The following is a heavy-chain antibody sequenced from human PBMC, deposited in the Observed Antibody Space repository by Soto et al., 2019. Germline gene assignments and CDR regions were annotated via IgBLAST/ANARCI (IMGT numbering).Heavy chain of an antibody. CDR3: ARGSEMATKNFDY. CDR1: GGTFSSYA. Sequence: SVKVSCKASGGTFSSYAISWVRQAPGQGLEWMGGIIPIFGTANYAQKFQGRVTITADESTSTAYMGLSSLRSEDTAVYYCARGSEMATKNFDYWGQGTLVTAPQ. CDR2: IIPIFGTA. V-gene: IGHV1-69*13. J-gene: IGHJ4*02. D-gene: IGHD5-12*01.